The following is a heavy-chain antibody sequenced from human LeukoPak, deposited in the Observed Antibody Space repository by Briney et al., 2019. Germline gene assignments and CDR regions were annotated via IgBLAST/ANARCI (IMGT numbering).Heavy chain of an antibody. V-gene: IGHV4-38-2*02. CDR1: GYSISSGYY. CDR3: ARGWGITIFGVALDY. D-gene: IGHD3-3*01. CDR2: IYHSGST. J-gene: IGHJ4*02. Sequence: SETLSLTCTVSGYSISSGYYWGWIRQPPGKGLEWIGSIYHSGSTYYKPSLKSRVTISVDTSKNQFSLKLSSVTAADTAVYYCARGWGITIFGVALDYWGQGTLVTVSS.